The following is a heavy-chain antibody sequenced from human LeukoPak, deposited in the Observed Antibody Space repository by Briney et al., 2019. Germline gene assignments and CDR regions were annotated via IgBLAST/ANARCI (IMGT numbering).Heavy chain of an antibody. J-gene: IGHJ4*02. CDR1: GFTFSSYA. CDR3: AKGKSTWSPGMYYFDY. D-gene: IGHD6-13*01. Sequence: GESLRLSCAASGFTFSSYAMSWVRQVPGKGLEWVSGISGRSTYYADSVKGRFTISRDNSKNTLYLQMSSLRAEDTAVYYCAKGKSTWSPGMYYFDYWGQGTLVTVSS. V-gene: IGHV3-23*01. CDR2: ISGRST.